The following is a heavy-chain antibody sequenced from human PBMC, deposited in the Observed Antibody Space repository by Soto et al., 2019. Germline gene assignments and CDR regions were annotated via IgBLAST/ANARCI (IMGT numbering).Heavy chain of an antibody. J-gene: IGHJ4*02. CDR1: GFTFSSYA. D-gene: IGHD6-6*01. Sequence: EVQLLESGGGLVQPGGSLRLSCAASGFTFSSYAMSWVRQAPGKGLEWVSAISGSGGSTYYADSVKGRFTISRDNSKNTLYLQMNSLRAEDTAVYYCAKLGAIGGSSSYVYDYWGQGTLVTVSS. CDR2: ISGSGGST. V-gene: IGHV3-23*01. CDR3: AKLGAIGGSSSYVYDY.